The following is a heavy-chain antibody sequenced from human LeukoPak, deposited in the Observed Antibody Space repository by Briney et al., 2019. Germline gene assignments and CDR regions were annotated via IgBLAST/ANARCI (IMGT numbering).Heavy chain of an antibody. Sequence: SETLSLTCAVSGYSISSGYYWGWIRQPPGKGLEWIGTIYQSGSTYYNSSLKSPVTISVDTSKNQFSLKLSSVTAADTAVYYCARQAGGSINAFDIWGQGTMVTVSS. V-gene: IGHV4-38-2*01. CDR3: ARQAGGSINAFDI. CDR1: GYSISSGYY. CDR2: IYQSGST. D-gene: IGHD3-3*02. J-gene: IGHJ3*02.